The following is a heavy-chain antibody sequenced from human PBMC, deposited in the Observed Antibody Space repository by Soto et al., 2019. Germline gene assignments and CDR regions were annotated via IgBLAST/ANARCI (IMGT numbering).Heavy chain of an antibody. Sequence: EVQLVESGGGLVQPGGSLRLSCAASGFTFSSYSMNCVRQAPGKGLEWVSYISSSSSTIYYADSVKGRFTISRDNAKNSLYLQMNSLRAEDTAVYYCAVVPAANGHYGMDVWGQGTTVTVSS. V-gene: IGHV3-48*01. CDR2: ISSSSSTI. D-gene: IGHD2-2*01. J-gene: IGHJ6*02. CDR3: AVVPAANGHYGMDV. CDR1: GFTFSSYS.